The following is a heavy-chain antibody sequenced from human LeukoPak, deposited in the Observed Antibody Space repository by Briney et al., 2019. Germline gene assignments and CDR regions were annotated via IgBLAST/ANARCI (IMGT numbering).Heavy chain of an antibody. CDR2: IIPIFGTA. J-gene: IGHJ5*02. CDR3: AAVGDSSPFDP. V-gene: IGHV1-69*13. CDR1: GGTFNSYA. D-gene: IGHD3-22*01. Sequence: ASVRVSCKASGGTFNSYAISWVRQAPGQGLEWMGGIIPIFGTANYAQKFQGRVTITADDLTSTAYMELNSLRSEDTAMYYCAAVGDSSPFDPWGQGTLVTVSS.